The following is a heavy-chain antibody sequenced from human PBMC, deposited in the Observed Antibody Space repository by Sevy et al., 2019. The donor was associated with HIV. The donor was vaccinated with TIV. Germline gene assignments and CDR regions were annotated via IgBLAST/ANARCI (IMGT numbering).Heavy chain of an antibody. CDR2: ISHSGST. CDR1: GGSFSGYY. D-gene: IGHD2-15*01. V-gene: IGHV4-34*01. J-gene: IGHJ4*02. Sequence: SETLSLTCAVYGGSFSGYYWSWIRQPPGKGLEWIAEISHSGSTNYNPSLKSRVTRSVATSKNQFSLKLSSVTAADTAVYYCAIRSGGHYFDYWGQGTLVTVSS. CDR3: AIRSGGHYFDY.